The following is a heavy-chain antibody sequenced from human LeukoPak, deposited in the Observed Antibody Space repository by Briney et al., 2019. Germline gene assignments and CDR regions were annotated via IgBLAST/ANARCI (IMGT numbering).Heavy chain of an antibody. CDR2: ISRSSSYI. CDR1: GFTFSSYS. D-gene: IGHD6-6*01. V-gene: IGHV3-21*01. J-gene: IGHJ6*03. Sequence: GGSLRLSCATSGFTFSSYSMNWVRQAPGKGLEWVSSISRSSSYIYYADSLKGRFTITRDNAKISLYLQMNSLRAEDTAVYYCARAAQSRSTKDYYYMDVWGKGTTVTVSS. CDR3: ARAAQSRSTKDYYYMDV.